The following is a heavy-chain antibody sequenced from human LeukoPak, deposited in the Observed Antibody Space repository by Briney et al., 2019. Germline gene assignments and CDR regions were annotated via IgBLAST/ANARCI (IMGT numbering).Heavy chain of an antibody. D-gene: IGHD3-22*01. Sequence: GASVKVSCKXSGGTFSSYAISWVRQAPGQGLEWMGGIIPIFGTANYSQKFQGRVTITTDESTSTAYMELSSLRSEDTAVYYCARGPLYYDSSGYYYAFDYWGQGTLVTVSS. CDR1: GGTFSSYA. CDR2: IIPIFGTA. CDR3: ARGPLYYDSSGYYYAFDY. V-gene: IGHV1-69*05. J-gene: IGHJ4*02.